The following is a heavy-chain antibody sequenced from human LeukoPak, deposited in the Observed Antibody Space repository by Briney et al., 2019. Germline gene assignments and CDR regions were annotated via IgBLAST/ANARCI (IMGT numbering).Heavy chain of an antibody. CDR3: ARGILVPYYGSGSYFRY. Sequence: SETLSLTCAVYGGSFSGYYWSWIRQPPGKGLEWIGEINHSGSTNYDPSLKSRVTISVDTSKNQFSLKLSSVTAADTAVYYCARGILVPYYGSGSYFRYWGQGTLVTVSS. CDR1: GGSFSGYY. V-gene: IGHV4-34*01. J-gene: IGHJ4*02. D-gene: IGHD3-10*01. CDR2: INHSGST.